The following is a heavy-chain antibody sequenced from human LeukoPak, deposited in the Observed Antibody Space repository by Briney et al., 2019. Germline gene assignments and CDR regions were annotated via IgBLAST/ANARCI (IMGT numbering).Heavy chain of an antibody. D-gene: IGHD4-11*01. CDR2: IIPIFGTA. Sequence: ASVKVSCKASGGTFSSYAISWVRQAPGQGLEWMGGIIPIFGTANYAQKFQGRVTITTDESTSTAYMELSSLRSEDTAVYYCAARLDYSNYYYYMDVWGKGTTVTVSS. CDR1: GGTFSSYA. CDR3: AARLDYSNYYYYMDV. V-gene: IGHV1-69*05. J-gene: IGHJ6*03.